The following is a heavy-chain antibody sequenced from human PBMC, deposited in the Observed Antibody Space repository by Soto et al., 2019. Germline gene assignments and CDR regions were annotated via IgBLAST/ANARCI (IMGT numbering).Heavy chain of an antibody. J-gene: IGHJ3*02. V-gene: IGHV1-69*08. Sequence: QVPLVQSGAEVKKPGSSVKVSCKASGGTFSSYTISWVRQAPGQGLEWMGRIIPILGIANYAQKFQGRVTNAADKSTSTDYMELSSLRSEDTAVYYCARDRATVNTIGSAFDIWGQGTMVTVSS. D-gene: IGHD4-17*01. CDR2: IIPILGIA. CDR3: ARDRATVNTIGSAFDI. CDR1: GGTFSSYT.